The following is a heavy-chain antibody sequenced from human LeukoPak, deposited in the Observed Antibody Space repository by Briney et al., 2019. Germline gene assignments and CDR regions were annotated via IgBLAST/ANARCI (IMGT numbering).Heavy chain of an antibody. J-gene: IGHJ4*02. CDR1: SGSIGSSGYY. CDR3: ARNANMYYYVDN. Sequence: SQTLSLTCTVSSGSIGSSGYYCSWIRQHPGKGLEWIGCIYYSGSTNYNPSLKSRVTISVDTSKNQFSLSLSSVTAADTAVYYCARNANMYYYVDNWGQGTLVTVSS. V-gene: IGHV4-31*03. CDR2: IYYSGST. D-gene: IGHD3-10*01.